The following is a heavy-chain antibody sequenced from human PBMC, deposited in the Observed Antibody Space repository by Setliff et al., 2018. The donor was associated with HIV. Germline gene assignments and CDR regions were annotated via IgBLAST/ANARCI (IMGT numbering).Heavy chain of an antibody. V-gene: IGHV3-48*01. CDR2: ISGSSSPI. J-gene: IGHJ4*02. Sequence: GGSLRLSCAASGFTFSTYSMTWVRQAPGKGLEWVSYISGSSSPIYYADSVKGRFTISRDNAKNSLYLQMNSLRAEDTAVYYCAKSQVRYSSGWFFFDYWGQGTLVTVSS. CDR3: AKSQVRYSSGWFFFDY. D-gene: IGHD6-19*01. CDR1: GFTFSTYS.